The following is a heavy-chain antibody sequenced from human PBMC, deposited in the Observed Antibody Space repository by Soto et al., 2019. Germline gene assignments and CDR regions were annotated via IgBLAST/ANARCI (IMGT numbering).Heavy chain of an antibody. V-gene: IGHV4-31*03. J-gene: IGHJ4*03. CDR1: GGSINSGTYY. CDR2: IYSSGST. D-gene: IGHD6-13*01. CDR3: ARESWYGSRGHGLDF. Sequence: QVQLQQSGPGLVKPSQTLSLTCSVSGGSINSGTYYWNWIRQYPGKGLEWIGYIYSSGSTSYNPSLQTRLTISCDPPSNQFYLNLKCVTTADTAVYYFARESWYGSRGHGLDFWRRGTVVTLSS.